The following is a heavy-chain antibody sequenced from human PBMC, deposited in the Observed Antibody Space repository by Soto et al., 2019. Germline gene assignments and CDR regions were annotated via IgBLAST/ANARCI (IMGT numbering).Heavy chain of an antibody. CDR3: ARDMALGGSGSSSDY. V-gene: IGHV1-69*08. Sequence: QVQLVQSGAEVKKPGSSVKVSCKASGGTFTSYTFSWVRQAPGQGLEWMGRIIPILDIANYAQKIQGRVTITADKSTTTTYMELSSLTSEDTAVYYCARDMALGGSGSSSDYWGQGTLVIVSS. J-gene: IGHJ4*02. CDR2: IIPILDIA. CDR1: GGTFTSYT. D-gene: IGHD1-26*01.